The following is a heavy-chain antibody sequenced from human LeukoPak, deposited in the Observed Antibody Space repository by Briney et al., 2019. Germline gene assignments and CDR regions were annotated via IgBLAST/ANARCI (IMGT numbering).Heavy chain of an antibody. CDR1: GGSISNYY. CDR3: ARRGFLDY. J-gene: IGHJ4*02. D-gene: IGHD3-10*01. Sequence: SETLSLTCTVSGGSISNYYWSWIRQPPGKGLEWIGYIYYSGSTNYNPSLKSRVTISVDTSKNRFSLKLSSVTAADTAVYYCARRGFLDYWGQGTLVTVAS. CDR2: IYYSGST. V-gene: IGHV4-59*01.